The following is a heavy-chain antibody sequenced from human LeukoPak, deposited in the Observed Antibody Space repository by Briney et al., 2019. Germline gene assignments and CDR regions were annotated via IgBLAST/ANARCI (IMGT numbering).Heavy chain of an antibody. CDR2: INTNTGNP. V-gene: IGHV7-4-1*02. Sequence: ASVKVSCKASGYTFTSYAMNWVRQAPGQGLEWMGWINTNTGNPTYAQGFTGRFVFSLDTSVSTAYLQISSLKAEDTAVYYCARDYDSSGYYYRDYYGMDVWAKGPRSPSP. CDR1: GYTFTSYA. CDR3: ARDYDSSGYYYRDYYGMDV. D-gene: IGHD3-22*01. J-gene: IGHJ6*02.